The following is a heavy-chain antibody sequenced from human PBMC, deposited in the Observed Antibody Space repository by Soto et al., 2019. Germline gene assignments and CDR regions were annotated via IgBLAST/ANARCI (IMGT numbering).Heavy chain of an antibody. CDR3: ARQPF. Sequence: EVQLVESGGGLVQPGGSLRLSCAASGFAIRSYWMSWVRQAPGKGLEWVANIKQDGSDAYYVDSVKGRFTISSDNAKNSLYLQMGSLRAEDTAVYYCARQPFWGQGTLVTVSS. V-gene: IGHV3-7*01. CDR1: GFAIRSYW. CDR2: IKQDGSDA. J-gene: IGHJ4*02.